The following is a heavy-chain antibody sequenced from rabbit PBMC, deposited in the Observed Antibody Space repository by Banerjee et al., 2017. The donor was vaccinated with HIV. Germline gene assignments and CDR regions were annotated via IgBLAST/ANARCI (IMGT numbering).Heavy chain of an antibody. CDR3: ARDVVEIDYGYPL. Sequence: QEQLVESGGGLVQPEGSLTLTCTASGFSFSRRYWLSWVRQAPGKGLEWIGCIDAGSSGKTYYVSWAKGRFTISKTSSTTVTLQMTSLTAADTATYFCARDVVEIDYGYPLWGQGTLVTVS. J-gene: IGHJ3*01. CDR1: GFSFSRRYW. V-gene: IGHV1S45*01. D-gene: IGHD6-1*01. CDR2: IDAGSSGKT.